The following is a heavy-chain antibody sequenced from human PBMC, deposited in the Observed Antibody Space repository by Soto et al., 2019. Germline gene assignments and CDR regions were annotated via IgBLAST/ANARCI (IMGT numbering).Heavy chain of an antibody. D-gene: IGHD2-21*01. CDR1: GFTFSSYG. J-gene: IGHJ4*02. CDR3: ASDIRPCSRSERYYFDS. V-gene: IGHV3-33*01. Sequence: QVQLVESGGGVVQPGRSLRLSCAASGFTFSSYGMHWVRQAPGKGLEWVAVIWYDGSNKYYADSVKGRFTISRDNSKNTLYRQKNSLRAEDTAVYYCASDIRPCSRSERYYFDSWGQGTLVTVSS. CDR2: IWYDGSNK.